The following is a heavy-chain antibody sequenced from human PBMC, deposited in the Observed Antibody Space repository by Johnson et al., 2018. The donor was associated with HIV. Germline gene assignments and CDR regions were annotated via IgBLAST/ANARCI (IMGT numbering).Heavy chain of an antibody. CDR1: GFTFSSYA. D-gene: IGHD2-21*01. CDR3: VRARGYSLAFDI. Sequence: VQLVESGGGLVQPGGSLRLSCAASGFTFSSYAMHWVRQAPGKGLEWVAVISYDGSNKYYADSVKGRFTISRDNSKKTLYLQMNSLRAGDTAVYYCVRARGYSLAFDIWGQGTMVTVSS. V-gene: IGHV3-30-3*01. CDR2: ISYDGSNK. J-gene: IGHJ3*02.